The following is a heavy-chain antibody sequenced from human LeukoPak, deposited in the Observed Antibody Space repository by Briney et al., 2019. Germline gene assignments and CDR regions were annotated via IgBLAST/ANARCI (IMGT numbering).Heavy chain of an antibody. Sequence: GESLKISCKGSGYSFTSYWISWVRQLPGKGLEWMGRFDPSDSYTNYSPSFQGHVTISADKSISTAYLQWSSLKASDTAMYYCARGPSYYGSGSTYYFDYWGQGTLVTVSS. V-gene: IGHV5-10-1*01. CDR1: GYSFTSYW. CDR2: FDPSDSYT. D-gene: IGHD3-10*01. J-gene: IGHJ4*02. CDR3: ARGPSYYGSGSTYYFDY.